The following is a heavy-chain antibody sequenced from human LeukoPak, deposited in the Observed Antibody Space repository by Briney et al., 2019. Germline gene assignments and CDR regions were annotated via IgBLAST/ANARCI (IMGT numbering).Heavy chain of an antibody. CDR3: ARDSKGLVPIGFDY. Sequence: GGSLRLSCAPSVFTFSSYCVIWVRHAPEKGLVWLANIKQDGSKKYYVASVKGRFTISRDNAKNSLYLQMNSLRAEDTAVYYCARDSKGLVPIGFDYWGQGTLVTVSS. CDR1: VFTFSSYC. CDR2: IKQDGSKK. V-gene: IGHV3-7*01. J-gene: IGHJ4*02. D-gene: IGHD6-19*01.